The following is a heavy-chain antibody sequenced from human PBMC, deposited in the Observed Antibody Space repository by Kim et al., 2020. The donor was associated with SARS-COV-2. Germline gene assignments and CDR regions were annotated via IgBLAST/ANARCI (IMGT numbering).Heavy chain of an antibody. CDR2: IYYSGST. V-gene: IGHV4-59*01. J-gene: IGHJ4*02. Sequence: SETLSLTCTVSGGSISSYYWSWIRQPPGEGLEWIGYIYYSGSTNYNPSLKSRVTISVDTSKNQFSLKLSSVTAADTAVYYCARAPGSGSTFDYWGQGTLVTVSS. CDR3: ARAPGSGSTFDY. D-gene: IGHD3-10*01. CDR1: GGSISSYY.